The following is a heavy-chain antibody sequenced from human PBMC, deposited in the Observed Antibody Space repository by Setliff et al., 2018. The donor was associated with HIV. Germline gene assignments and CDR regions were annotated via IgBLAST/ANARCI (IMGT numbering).Heavy chain of an antibody. D-gene: IGHD3-10*01. CDR1: GASVNSNNYY. V-gene: IGHV4-39*01. J-gene: IGHJ4*02. CDR2: IYYSGTT. Sequence: TLSLTCTVSGASVNSNNYYWGWIRQPPGKGLEWIASIYYSGTTYYNPSLKSRVTISVDTSKNQFSLKLSSVTAADTAVYYCARLSLSLVRGIINSGDRFFDYWGQGSLVTVSS. CDR3: ARLSLSLVRGIINSGDRFFDY.